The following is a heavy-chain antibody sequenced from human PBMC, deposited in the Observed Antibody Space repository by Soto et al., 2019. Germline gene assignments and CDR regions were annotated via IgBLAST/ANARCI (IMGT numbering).Heavy chain of an antibody. D-gene: IGHD2-15*01. V-gene: IGHV3-53*01. CDR2: IYSGGST. Sequence: EVQLVESGGGLIQPGGSLRLSCAASGFTVSSNYMSWVHQAPGKGLEWVSVIYSGGSTYYADSVKGRFTISRDNSKNTLYLQMNSLRAEDTAVYYCARDRGGNSGAFDIWGQGTMVTVSS. J-gene: IGHJ3*02. CDR3: ARDRGGNSGAFDI. CDR1: GFTVSSNY.